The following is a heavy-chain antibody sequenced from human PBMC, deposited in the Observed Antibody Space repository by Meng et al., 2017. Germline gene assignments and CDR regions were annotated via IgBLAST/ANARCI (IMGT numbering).Heavy chain of an antibody. CDR1: GFIFSDYY. Sequence: QVQLVESGGGLVKPGGSLRLSCAASGFIFSDYYMSWIRQAPGKGLEWVSYISNSGSTIYYADSVMGRFTISRDNARNSLYLHMNSLRADDTAVYYCASYHSGGPVDYLGQGTLVTVSS. D-gene: IGHD2-15*01. CDR2: ISNSGSTI. V-gene: IGHV3-11*01. J-gene: IGHJ4*02. CDR3: ASYHSGGPVDY.